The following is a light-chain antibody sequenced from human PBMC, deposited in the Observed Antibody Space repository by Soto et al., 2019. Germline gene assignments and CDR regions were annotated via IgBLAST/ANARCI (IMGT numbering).Light chain of an antibody. CDR3: QQSYRSPPT. J-gene: IGKJ1*01. CDR2: AAS. CDR1: QSIIPW. Sequence: DIQMTQSPSTLSAVVGDIVTITFRASQSIIPWLAWYQQKPGKAPKLLIYAASSLQGGVPSRFSGSGSGTDFTLTINTLQAEDFATYYCQQSYRSPPTFGQGTKVDIK. V-gene: IGKV1-39*01.